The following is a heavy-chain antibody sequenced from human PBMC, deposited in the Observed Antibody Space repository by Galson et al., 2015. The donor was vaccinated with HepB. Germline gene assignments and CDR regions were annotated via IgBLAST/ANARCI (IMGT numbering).Heavy chain of an antibody. D-gene: IGHD1-26*01. CDR2: VTKNGGTQ. CDR3: VRDLIGTFAFDV. V-gene: IGHV3-30-3*01. CDR1: EFFFGAYT. Sequence: SLRLSCATSEFFFGAYTMHWVRQAPGKGLAWVAAVTKNGGTQFYADSVRGRFTISRDNSASTLPLEMSSLRVEDTALYYCVRDLIGTFAFDVWGQGTMVAVSS. J-gene: IGHJ3*01.